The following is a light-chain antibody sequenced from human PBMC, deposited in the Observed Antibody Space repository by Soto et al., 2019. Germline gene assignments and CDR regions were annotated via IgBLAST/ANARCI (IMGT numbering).Light chain of an antibody. CDR2: AAS. J-gene: IGKJ1*01. CDR3: LHDHTYPWT. CDR1: QDIGDD. V-gene: IGKV1-6*01. Sequence: IQMTQSPSSLSAIAGDRVTIASRASQDIGDDLGGYQQIPGKAPKLLIFAASTLQSGVSSRFSGSGSGTHFTLTIGNLQPEDAATYYCLHDHTYPWTFGQGTKVEVK.